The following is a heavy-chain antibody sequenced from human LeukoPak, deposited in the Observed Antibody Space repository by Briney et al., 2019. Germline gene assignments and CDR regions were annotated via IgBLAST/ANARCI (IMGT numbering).Heavy chain of an antibody. CDR2: IYYSGST. CDR1: GGSISSGDYY. CDR3: ARVNGDYVGIDY. J-gene: IGHJ4*02. Sequence: SQTLSLTCTVSGGSISSGDYYWSWLRQPPGTGLEWIGYIYYSGSTYYNPSLKSRVTISVDTSKNQFSLKLSSVTAADTAVYYCARVNGDYVGIDYWGQGTLVTVSS. V-gene: IGHV4-30-4*01. D-gene: IGHD4-17*01.